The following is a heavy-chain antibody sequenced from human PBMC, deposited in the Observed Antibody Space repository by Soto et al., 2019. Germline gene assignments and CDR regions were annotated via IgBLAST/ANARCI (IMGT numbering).Heavy chain of an antibody. CDR2: ISYDGSNK. V-gene: IGHV3-30*18. Sequence: QVQLVESGGGVVQPGRSLRLSCAASGFTFSSYGMHWVRQAPGKGLEWVAVISYDGSNKYYADSVKGRFTISRDNSKNTLYLQMNSLRAEDTAVYYCAKDYSSTAFDIWGQGTMVTVSP. CDR3: AKDYSSTAFDI. J-gene: IGHJ3*02. D-gene: IGHD6-19*01. CDR1: GFTFSSYG.